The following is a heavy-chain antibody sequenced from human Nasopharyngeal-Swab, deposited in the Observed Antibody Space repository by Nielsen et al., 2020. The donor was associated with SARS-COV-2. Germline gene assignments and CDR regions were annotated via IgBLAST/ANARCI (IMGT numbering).Heavy chain of an antibody. CDR1: GGSISSYY. CDR2: IYYSGST. D-gene: IGHD5-12*01. J-gene: IGHJ4*02. V-gene: IGHV4-59*01. CDR3: ARSRWLRGNFDY. Sequence: SETLSLTCTASGGSISSYYWSWIRQPPGKGLEWIGYIYYSGSTNYNPSLKSRVTISVDTSKNQFSLKLSSVTAADTAVYYCARSRWLRGNFDYWGQGTLVTVSS.